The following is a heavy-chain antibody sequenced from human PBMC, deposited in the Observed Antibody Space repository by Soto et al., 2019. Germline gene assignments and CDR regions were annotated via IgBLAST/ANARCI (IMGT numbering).Heavy chain of an antibody. CDR3: AKDFWVSGSGWTHDY. D-gene: IGHD6-19*01. J-gene: IGHJ4*02. CDR2: ISGSGGST. CDR1: GFTFSSYA. Sequence: PGGSLRLSCAASGFTFSSYAMSWVRQAPGKGLEWVSAISGSGGSTYYADSVKGRFTISRDNSKNTLYLQMNSLRAEDTAVYYCAKDFWVSGSGWTHDYWGQGTLVTVSS. V-gene: IGHV3-23*01.